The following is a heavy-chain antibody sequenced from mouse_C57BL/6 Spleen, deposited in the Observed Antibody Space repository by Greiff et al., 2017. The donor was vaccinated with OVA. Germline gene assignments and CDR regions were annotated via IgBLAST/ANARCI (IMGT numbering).Heavy chain of an antibody. D-gene: IGHD2-3*01. CDR3: ARSRDGYYGGYFDY. V-gene: IGHV1-61*01. CDR1: GYTFTSYW. J-gene: IGHJ2*01. Sequence: VQLQQSGAELVRPGSSVKLSCKASGYTFTSYWMDWVKQRPGQGLEWIGNIYPSDSETHYNQKFKDKATLTVDKSSSTAYMQLSSLTSEDSAVYYCARSRDGYYGGYFDYWGQGTTLTVSS. CDR2: IYPSDSET.